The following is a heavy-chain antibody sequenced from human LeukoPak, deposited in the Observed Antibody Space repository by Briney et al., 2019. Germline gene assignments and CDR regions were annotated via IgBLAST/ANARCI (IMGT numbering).Heavy chain of an antibody. CDR1: GYTFTGYY. J-gene: IGHJ6*03. Sequence: VASVKVSCKASGYTFTGYYMHWVRQAPGQGLEWMGWINPKSGGTNYAQKFQGRVTMTRDTSISTAYMELSRLRSDDTAVYYCARDDGGMEWELLPPKYYMDVWGKGTTVTVSS. CDR2: INPKSGGT. CDR3: ARDDGGMEWELLPPKYYMDV. V-gene: IGHV1-2*02. D-gene: IGHD1-26*01.